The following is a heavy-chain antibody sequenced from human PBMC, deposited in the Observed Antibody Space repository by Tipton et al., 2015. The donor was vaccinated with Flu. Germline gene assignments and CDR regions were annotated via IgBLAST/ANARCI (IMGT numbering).Heavy chain of an antibody. D-gene: IGHD3-9*01. Sequence: TLSLTCTVSGGSISSGSFHWSWIRQPAGRGLEWIGRVYIGGSTNYNSSLEKRVTMSIDTSNSQFSLRLSSVTAADTAVYYCAREHYDIPPVNYYYNMDVWGQGTTVTVSS. CDR3: AREHYDIPPVNYYYNMDV. CDR2: VYIGGST. J-gene: IGHJ6*02. CDR1: GGSISSGSFH. V-gene: IGHV4-61*02.